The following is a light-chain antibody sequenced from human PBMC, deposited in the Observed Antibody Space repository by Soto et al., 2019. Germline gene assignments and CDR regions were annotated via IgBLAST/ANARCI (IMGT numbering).Light chain of an antibody. CDR2: RSS. Sequence: QLVLTQPPSASGTPGQRITISCSGSSSNIGSHSVNWYQQLPGTAPKLLIYRSSQRPSGVPDRFSGSKSGTSASLAIGGLQSGDEADYYCALWDDSLNGPVFGGGTKVTVL. CDR3: ALWDDSLNGPV. V-gene: IGLV1-44*01. J-gene: IGLJ3*02. CDR1: SSNIGSHS.